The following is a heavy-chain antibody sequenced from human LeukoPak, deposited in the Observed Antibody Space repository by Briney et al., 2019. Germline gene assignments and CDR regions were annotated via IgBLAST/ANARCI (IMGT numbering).Heavy chain of an antibody. J-gene: IGHJ4*02. CDR3: GEGNFWSGYGFDF. CDR2: IHYTGAT. CDR1: GGSITGYY. D-gene: IGHD3-3*01. V-gene: IGHV4-34*01. Sequence: SETLSLTCAVYGGSITGYYWSWIRQTPGRGLEWVGEIHYTGATSYNPSPKRRATISTDTSKNQFSLRLSSGPPGDGFVFDCGEGNFWSGYGFDFWGGGALVPFSS.